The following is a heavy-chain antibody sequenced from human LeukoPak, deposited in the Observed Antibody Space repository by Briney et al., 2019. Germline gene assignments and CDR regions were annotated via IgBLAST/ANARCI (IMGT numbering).Heavy chain of an antibody. CDR3: ARELGVAGLRGYYFDY. D-gene: IGHD6-19*01. V-gene: IGHV1-69*10. J-gene: IGHJ4*02. Sequence: SVKVSCKASGGTFSSYAISWVRQAPGQGLEWMGGIIPILGIANYAQKFQGRVTITADKSTSTAYMELRSLRSDDTAVYYCARELGVAGLRGYYFDYWGQGTLVTVSS. CDR2: IIPILGIA. CDR1: GGTFSSYA.